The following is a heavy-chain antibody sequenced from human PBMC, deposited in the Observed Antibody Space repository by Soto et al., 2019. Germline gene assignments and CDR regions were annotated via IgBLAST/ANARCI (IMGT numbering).Heavy chain of an antibody. D-gene: IGHD2-2*03. V-gene: IGHV5-51*01. J-gene: IGHJ4*02. CDR1: RYSFSSYW. Sequence: GESLKISCTGSRYSFSSYWIAWVRQQPGKGLEWMGIIYPGDSTIRYSPSFRGQVTISADKSISTAYLQWNSLKAEDTAVYYCAKLDKHGSFDFWGQGALVTVYS. CDR3: AKLDKHGSFDF. CDR2: IYPGDSTI.